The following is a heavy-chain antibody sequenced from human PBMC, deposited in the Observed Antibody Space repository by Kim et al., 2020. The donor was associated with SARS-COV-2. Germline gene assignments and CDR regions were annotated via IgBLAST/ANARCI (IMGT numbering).Heavy chain of an antibody. J-gene: IGHJ4*02. CDR3: AKVALFSSNSFDY. V-gene: IGHV1-46*01. D-gene: IGHD6-6*01. Sequence: SYAQKCPGRATRPRDTSTSTVYMELSSLRSEDTAVYYCAKVALFSSNSFDYWGQGTLVTVSS.